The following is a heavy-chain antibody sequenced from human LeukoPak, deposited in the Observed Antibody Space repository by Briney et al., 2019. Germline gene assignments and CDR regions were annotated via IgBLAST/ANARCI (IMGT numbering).Heavy chain of an antibody. CDR2: ISYGGNT. V-gene: IGHV4-59*01. CDR3: ARECRSSGWFES. J-gene: IGHJ5*01. CDR1: GDSINSYY. Sequence: SETLSLTCTVSGDSINSYYWSWIRQPPGKGLEWVGFISYGGNTQYNPSLESRVTISVDTSNNQFSLELSSVTAADTAVYYCARECRSSGWFESWGPGTLVTVSS. D-gene: IGHD6-19*01.